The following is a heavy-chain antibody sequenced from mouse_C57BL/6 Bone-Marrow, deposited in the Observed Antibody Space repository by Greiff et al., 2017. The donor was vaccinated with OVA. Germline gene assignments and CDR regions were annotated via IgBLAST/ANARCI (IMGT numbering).Heavy chain of an antibody. CDR3: ARGTYYSNYDDY. V-gene: IGHV5-16*01. CDR2: INYDGSST. CDR1: GFTFSDYY. J-gene: IGHJ2*01. Sequence: EVQVVESEGGLVQPGSSMKLSCTASGFTFSDYYMAWVRQVPEKGLEWVANINYDGSSTYYLDSLKSRFIISRDNAKNILYLQMSSLKSEDTATYYCARGTYYSNYDDYWGQGTTLTVSS. D-gene: IGHD2-5*01.